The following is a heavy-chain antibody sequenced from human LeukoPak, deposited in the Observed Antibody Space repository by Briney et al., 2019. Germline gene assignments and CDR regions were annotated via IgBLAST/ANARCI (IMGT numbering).Heavy chain of an antibody. V-gene: IGHV4-39*01. CDR2: IYYSGST. Sequence: PSETLSLTCTVSGGSISSSSYYWGWIRQPPGKGLEWIGSIYYSGSTYYNPSLKSRVTISVDTSENQFSLKLSSVTAADTAVYYCARRGDGYNLGVPYYFDYWGQGTLVTVSS. CDR3: ARRGDGYNLGVPYYFDY. CDR1: GGSISSSSYY. D-gene: IGHD5-24*01. J-gene: IGHJ4*02.